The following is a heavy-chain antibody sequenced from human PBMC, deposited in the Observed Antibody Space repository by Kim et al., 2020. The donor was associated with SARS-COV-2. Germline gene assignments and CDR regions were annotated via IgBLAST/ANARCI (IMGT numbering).Heavy chain of an antibody. CDR2: TYISGST. D-gene: IGHD2-2*01. CDR1: GGSISSYS. J-gene: IGHJ4*03. CDR3: ARDCIGDCRSTICSLHFDF. Sequence: SETLSLTCTVSGGSISSYSWSWIRQPPGKGLEWIGYTYISGSTNYNPSLKSRVTISVDTSKNQFSLKLSSVTAADTAVYYCARDCIGDCRSTICSLHFDFLGQGTLVTVSS. V-gene: IGHV4-59*01.